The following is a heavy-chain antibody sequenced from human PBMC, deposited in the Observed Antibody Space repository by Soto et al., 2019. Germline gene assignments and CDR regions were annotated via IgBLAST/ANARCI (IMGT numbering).Heavy chain of an antibody. J-gene: IGHJ4*02. CDR1: VFTFSSYA. CDR2: ISGSGGST. V-gene: IGHV3-23*01. Sequence: VGSLRLSCASSVFTFSSYAMSCVRQAPGKWLEWVSAISGSGGSTYYADSVKGRFTISRDNSKNTLYLQMNSLRAEDTAVYYCAKRPNRIHNSEYLGQGTLVIVSS. D-gene: IGHD5-18*01. CDR3: AKRPNRIHNSEY.